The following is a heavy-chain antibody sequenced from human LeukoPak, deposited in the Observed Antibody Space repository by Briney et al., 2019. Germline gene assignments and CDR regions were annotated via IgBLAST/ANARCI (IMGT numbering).Heavy chain of an antibody. V-gene: IGHV4-59*11. CDR2: IYYSGST. CDR3: AREAGWLKSNWFDP. Sequence: SETLSLTCTVSGGYISSHYWSWIRQPPGKGLEWIGYIYYSGSTNYNPSLKSRVTISVDTSKNQFSLKLSSVTAADTAVYYCAREAGWLKSNWFDPWGQGTLVTVSS. J-gene: IGHJ5*02. CDR1: GGYISSHY. D-gene: IGHD3-22*01.